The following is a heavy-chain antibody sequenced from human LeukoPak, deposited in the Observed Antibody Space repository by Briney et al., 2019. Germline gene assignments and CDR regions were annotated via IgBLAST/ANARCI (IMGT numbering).Heavy chain of an antibody. CDR1: GFTFSIYG. V-gene: IGHV3-7*01. J-gene: IGHJ4*02. Sequence: PGGSLRLSCAASGFTFSIYGMHWVRQAPGKGLEWVANIKQDGSEKYYVDSVKGRFTISRDNAKNSLYLQMNSLRAEDTAVYYCARARGGEDYDYVWGSWDYWGQGTLVTVSS. CDR2: IKQDGSEK. D-gene: IGHD3-16*01. CDR3: ARARGGEDYDYVWGSWDY.